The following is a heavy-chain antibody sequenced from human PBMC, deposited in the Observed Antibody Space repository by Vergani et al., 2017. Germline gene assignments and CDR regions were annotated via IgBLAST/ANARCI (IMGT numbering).Heavy chain of an antibody. CDR2: ISYDGSNK. Sequence: VQVVESGGGLFQPGGSLRLSCAASGFIFSDHYMDWVRQAPGKGLEWVAFISYDGSNKYYAESVKGRFTISRDNSKNTLYLQMNSLRTEDTAVYYCARWECSGGSCYNYYYHMDVWGKGP. V-gene: IGHV3-30*03. D-gene: IGHD2-15*01. CDR1: GFIFSDHY. CDR3: ARWECSGGSCYNYYYHMDV. J-gene: IGHJ6*03.